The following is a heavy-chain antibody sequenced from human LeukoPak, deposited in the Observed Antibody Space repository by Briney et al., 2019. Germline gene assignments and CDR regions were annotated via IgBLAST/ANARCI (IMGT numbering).Heavy chain of an antibody. Sequence: GGSLRLSCAASGFIFSSYSMNWVRQAPGEGLEWVSYISSLSGTIYYADSVKGRFTISRDNAKNSLYLQMDSLRVEDTAVYYCAGDQGGGTSYWGQGTLVTVSS. D-gene: IGHD1-26*01. CDR2: ISSLSGTI. J-gene: IGHJ4*02. CDR1: GFIFSSYS. CDR3: AGDQGGGTSY. V-gene: IGHV3-48*01.